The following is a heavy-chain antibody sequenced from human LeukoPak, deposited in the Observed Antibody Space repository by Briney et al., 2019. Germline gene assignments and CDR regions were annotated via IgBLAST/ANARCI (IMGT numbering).Heavy chain of an antibody. V-gene: IGHV3-33*06. CDR2: IWYDGSNK. CDR1: GFTFSSYG. J-gene: IGHJ4*02. Sequence: GGSLRLSCAASGFTFSSYGMHWGRQAPGRGLEWVAVIWYDGSNKYYADSVKGRFTISRDNSKNTLYLQMNSLRAEDTAVYYCAKDGSGSGSYYAYYFDYWGQGTLVTVSS. CDR3: AKDGSGSGSYYAYYFDY. D-gene: IGHD3-10*01.